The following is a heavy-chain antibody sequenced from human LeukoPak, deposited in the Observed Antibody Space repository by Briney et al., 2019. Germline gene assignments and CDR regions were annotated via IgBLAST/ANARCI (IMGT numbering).Heavy chain of an antibody. CDR2: IYTSGST. D-gene: IGHD6-19*01. J-gene: IGHJ4*02. CDR3: ARDGDNFPGSGWRNFDY. Sequence: SETLSLTCTVSGGSISSYYWSWIRQPAGKGLEWIGRIYTSGSTNYNPSLKSRVTMSVDTSKNQFSLKLSSVTAADTAVYYCARDGDNFPGSGWRNFDYWGQGTLVTVSS. CDR1: GGSISSYY. V-gene: IGHV4-4*07.